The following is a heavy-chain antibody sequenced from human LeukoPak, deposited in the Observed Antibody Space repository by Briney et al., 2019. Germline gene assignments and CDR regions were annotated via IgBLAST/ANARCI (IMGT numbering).Heavy chain of an antibody. D-gene: IGHD1-20*01. J-gene: IGHJ4*02. V-gene: IGHV1-3*01. CDR2: INAGNGNA. CDR3: ARVYNWNDEGAYYFDY. CDR1: GYTFTSYA. Sequence: EASVKVSCTASGYTFTSYAMHWVRQAPGQRLEWMGWINAGNGNATYTQKFQDRVTFTRDTSASTAYMELSSLRSEDTAVYYCARVYNWNDEGAYYFDYWGQGTLVTVSS.